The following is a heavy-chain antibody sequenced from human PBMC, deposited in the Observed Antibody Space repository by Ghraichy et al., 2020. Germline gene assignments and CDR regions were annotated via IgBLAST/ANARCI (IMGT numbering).Heavy chain of an antibody. Sequence: GESLNISCAASGFIFSNYAMSWVRQAPGKGLEWVSAISGSGGSTYYADSVKGRFTISRDNSKNTLYVQMNSLRAEDTAVYYCAKRGIAGTHYYYFYMDVWGKGTTVTVSS. CDR3: AKRGIAGTHYYYFYMDV. J-gene: IGHJ6*03. D-gene: IGHD6-13*01. CDR1: GFIFSNYA. CDR2: ISGSGGST. V-gene: IGHV3-23*01.